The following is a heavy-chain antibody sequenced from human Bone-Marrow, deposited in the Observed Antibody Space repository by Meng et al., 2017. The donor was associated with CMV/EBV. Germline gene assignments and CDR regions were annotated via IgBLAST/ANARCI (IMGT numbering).Heavy chain of an antibody. CDR3: ARDKFIVVPAAIGGNWNWKGENYYYYYGMDV. V-gene: IGHV1-69*05. CDR2: IIPIFGTA. CDR1: GGTFSSYA. J-gene: IGHJ6*01. Sequence: SVKVSCKASGGTFSSYAISWVRQAPGQGLEWMGGIIPIFGTANYAQKFQGRVTITTDESTSTAYMELSSLRSEDTAVYYCARDKFIVVPAAIGGNWNWKGENYYYYYGMDVWGQGTTVTCYS. D-gene: IGHD2-2*02.